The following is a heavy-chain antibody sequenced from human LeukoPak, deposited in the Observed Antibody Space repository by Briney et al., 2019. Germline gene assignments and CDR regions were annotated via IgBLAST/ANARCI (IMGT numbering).Heavy chain of an antibody. CDR1: GYTFTGYY. D-gene: IGHD6-13*01. V-gene: IGHV1-2*06. J-gene: IGHJ4*02. CDR2: INPNSGGT. Sequence: GASVKVSCKASGYTFTGYYMHWARQAPGQGLEWMGRINPNSGGTNYAQKFQGRVTMTRDTSISTAYMKLSRLRSDDTAVYYCASTLSLASSWPPVPIDYWGQGTLVTVSS. CDR3: ASTLSLASSWPPVPIDY.